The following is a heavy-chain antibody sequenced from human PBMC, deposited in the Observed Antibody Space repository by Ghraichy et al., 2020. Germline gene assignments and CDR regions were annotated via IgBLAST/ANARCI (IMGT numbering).Heavy chain of an antibody. CDR3: AKGAPDYGGNSGYGMDV. CDR1: GFTFDDYA. CDR2: ISWNSGSI. J-gene: IGHJ6*02. V-gene: IGHV3-9*01. Sequence: GGSLRLSCAASGFTFDDYAMHWVRQAPGKGLEWVSGISWNSGSIGYADSVKGRFTISRDNAKNSLYLQMNSLRAEDTALYYCAKGAPDYGGNSGYGMDVWGQGTTVTVSS. D-gene: IGHD4-23*01.